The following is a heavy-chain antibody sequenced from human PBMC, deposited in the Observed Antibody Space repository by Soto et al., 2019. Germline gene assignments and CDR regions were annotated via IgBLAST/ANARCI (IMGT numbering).Heavy chain of an antibody. J-gene: IGHJ4*02. CDR3: AREGVAGTKGLFDY. CDR2: IYYSGST. CDR1: GGSIGSYY. Sequence: SETLSLTCTVSGGSIGSYYWSWIRQPPGKGLEWIGYIYYSGSTNYNPFLKSRVTISVDTPKNQFSLKLSSVTAADTAVYYCAREGVAGTKGLFDYWGQGTLVTVYS. V-gene: IGHV4-59*01. D-gene: IGHD6-19*01.